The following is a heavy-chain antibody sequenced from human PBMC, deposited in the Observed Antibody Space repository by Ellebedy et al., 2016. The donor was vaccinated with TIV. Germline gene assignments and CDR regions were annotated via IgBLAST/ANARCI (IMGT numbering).Heavy chain of an antibody. V-gene: IGHV3-33*08. CDR1: GFTFSSYA. Sequence: GESLKISCAASGFTFSSYAMHWVRQAQVKGLEWVAVIWYDGSNKYYADSVKGRFTISRDNSKNTLYLQMNSLRAEDTAVYYCARDQVYGSGWYVFDYWGQGTLVTVSS. CDR3: ARDQVYGSGWYVFDY. J-gene: IGHJ4*02. D-gene: IGHD6-19*01. CDR2: IWYDGSNK.